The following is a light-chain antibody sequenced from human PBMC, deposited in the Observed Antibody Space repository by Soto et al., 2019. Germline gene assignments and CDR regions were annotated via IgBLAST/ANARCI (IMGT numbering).Light chain of an antibody. J-gene: IGKJ4*01. V-gene: IGKV3-20*01. CDR2: GAS. Sequence: EIVLTQSPGTLSLSPGERATLXXRXSQSVSSSYLAWYQQKPGQAPRLRIYGASSRATGIPDRFSGSGSGTDFTLTISRLEPEDFAVYYCQQYGSSPLTFGGGTKVDIK. CDR3: QQYGSSPLT. CDR1: QSVSSSY.